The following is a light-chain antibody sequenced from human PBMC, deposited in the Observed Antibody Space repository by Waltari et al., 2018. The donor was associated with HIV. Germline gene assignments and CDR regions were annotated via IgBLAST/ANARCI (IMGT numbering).Light chain of an antibody. CDR1: QSISSY. V-gene: IGKV1-39*01. Sequence: DIQMTQSPSSLSASVGDRVTITCRASQSISSYLNWYQQKPGKAPKLLIYGASSRATGIPARFSGSGSGTEFTLTISSLQSEDFAVYYCQQYNNWPPYTFGQGTKLEI. CDR3: QQYNNWPPYT. CDR2: GAS. J-gene: IGKJ2*01.